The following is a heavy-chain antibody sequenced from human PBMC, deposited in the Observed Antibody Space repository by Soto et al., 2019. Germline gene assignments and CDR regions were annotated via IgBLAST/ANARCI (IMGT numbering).Heavy chain of an antibody. J-gene: IGHJ6*02. CDR3: ARGAYYYDSSGYPFYGMDV. CDR2: IYPGDSDT. CDR1: GYSFTSYW. V-gene: IGHV5-51*01. Sequence: GESLKISCKGSGYSFTSYWIGWVRQMPGKGLEWMGIIYPGDSDTRYSPSFQGQVTISADKSISTAYLQWSSLKASDTAMYYCARGAYYYDSSGYPFYGMDVWGQGTTVTVSS. D-gene: IGHD3-22*01.